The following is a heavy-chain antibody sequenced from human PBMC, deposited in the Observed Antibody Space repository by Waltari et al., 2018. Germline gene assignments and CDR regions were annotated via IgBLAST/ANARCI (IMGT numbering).Heavy chain of an antibody. CDR3: ARDYWGSYEY. CDR1: GFTLCDYE. D-gene: IGHD1-26*01. V-gene: IGHV3-72*01. Sequence: EVQLVESGGGLVQPGGSLRLSCAASGFTLCDYEMDWVRQAPGKGLEWVGRSRNKGNSDSAEYAASVKDRFTISRDESKSSVYLYMSSLKSEDTAVYYCARDYWGSYEYWGQGSHVTVSS. J-gene: IGHJ4*02. CDR2: SRNKGNSDSA.